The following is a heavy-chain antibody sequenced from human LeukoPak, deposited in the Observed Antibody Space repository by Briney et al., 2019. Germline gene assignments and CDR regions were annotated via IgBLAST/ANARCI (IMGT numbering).Heavy chain of an antibody. V-gene: IGHV3-30*18. CDR2: ISYDGSNK. CDR3: AEGPDRSGYYSLDY. Sequence: GGSLRLSCAASGFTFSNYDMHWVRQAPGKGLEWVAIISYDGSNKYFVDSVKGLFTISRDNSKNTLYLQMNSLRAEDTAVYYCAEGPDRSGYYSLDYWGQGTLVTVSS. J-gene: IGHJ4*02. CDR1: GFTFSNYD. D-gene: IGHD3-22*01.